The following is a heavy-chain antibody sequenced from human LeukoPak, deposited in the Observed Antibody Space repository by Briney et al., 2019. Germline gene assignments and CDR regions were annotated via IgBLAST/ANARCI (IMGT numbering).Heavy chain of an antibody. CDR3: ARASIAASYYYYGMDV. D-gene: IGHD6-6*01. J-gene: IGHJ6*02. CDR2: IYYSGST. V-gene: IGHV4-30-4*01. Sequence: PSQTLSLTCTVSGGSISSGDYYWSWIRQPPGKGLEWIGYIYYSGSTYYNPSLKSRATISVDTSKNQFSLKLSSVTAADTAVYYCARASIAASYYYYGMDVWGQGTTVTVSS. CDR1: GGSISSGDYY.